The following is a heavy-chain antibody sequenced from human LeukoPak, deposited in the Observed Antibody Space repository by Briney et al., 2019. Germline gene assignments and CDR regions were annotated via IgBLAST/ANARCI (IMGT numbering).Heavy chain of an antibody. V-gene: IGHV4-59*02. D-gene: IGHD6-6*01. Sequence: SETLSLTCTVSGGSVSSYYWSWIRQPPGKGLEWIGYIYYSGSTNYNPSLKSRVTISVDTSKNQFSLKLSSVTAADTAVYYCARQRGIAARPNFDYWGQGTLVTVSS. CDR2: IYYSGST. CDR3: ARQRGIAARPNFDY. J-gene: IGHJ4*02. CDR1: GGSVSSYY.